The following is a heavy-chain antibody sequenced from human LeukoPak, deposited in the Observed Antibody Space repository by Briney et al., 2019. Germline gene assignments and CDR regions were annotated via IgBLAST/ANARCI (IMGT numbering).Heavy chain of an antibody. CDR1: GFTFSDHG. Sequence: PGRSLRLSCAASGFTFSDHGMHWVRQAPGKGLEWVALISYDGGNNCYADSVKGRFTISRDNSKNTLYLQMDSLRADDTSMYYCARARELYGRGYYALDVWGQGTTVTVSS. CDR2: ISYDGGNN. V-gene: IGHV3-30*03. CDR3: ARARELYGRGYYALDV. D-gene: IGHD2-8*01. J-gene: IGHJ6*02.